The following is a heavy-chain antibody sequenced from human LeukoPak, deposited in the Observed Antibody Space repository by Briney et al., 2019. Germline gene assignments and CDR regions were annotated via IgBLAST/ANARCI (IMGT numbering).Heavy chain of an antibody. CDR3: VRLIYGGNSGYYYMDV. CDR2: IYPGDSDT. D-gene: IGHD4-23*01. Sequence: GESLKICCKGSGYSFTSYWIGWVRQMPGKGLEWMGIIYPGDSDTRYSPSFQGQVTISADKSISTAYLQWSSLKASDTAMYYCVRLIYGGNSGYYYMDVWGKGTTVTVSS. CDR1: GYSFTSYW. J-gene: IGHJ6*03. V-gene: IGHV5-51*01.